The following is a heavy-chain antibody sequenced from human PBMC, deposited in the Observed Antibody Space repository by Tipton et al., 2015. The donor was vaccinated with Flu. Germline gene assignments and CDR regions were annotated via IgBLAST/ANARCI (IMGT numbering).Heavy chain of an antibody. CDR2: INHSGST. CDR3: ARRDYSNYVSDPKSWFDP. D-gene: IGHD4-11*01. V-gene: IGHV4-34*01. J-gene: IGHJ5*02. Sequence: TLSLTCAVYGGSFSGYYWSWIRQSPGKGLEWIGEINHSGSTNYNPSLKSRVIISIDTSKNQFSLKMKSLTASDMAVYYCARRDYSNYVSDPKSWFDPWGQGTLVAVSS. CDR1: GGSFSGYY.